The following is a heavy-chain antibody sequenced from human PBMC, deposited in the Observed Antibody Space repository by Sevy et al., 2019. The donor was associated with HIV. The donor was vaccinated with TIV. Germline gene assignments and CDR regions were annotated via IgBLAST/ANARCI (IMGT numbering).Heavy chain of an antibody. V-gene: IGHV3-23*01. J-gene: IGHJ4*02. Sequence: GGSLRLSCAASGFTFSSYAMSWVRQAPGKGLEWVSAISGSGGSTYYADSVKGRFTISRDNSKNTLYLQMNSLRAGDTAVYYCAKGVVYSSSSHYFDYWGQGTLVTVSS. D-gene: IGHD6-6*01. CDR1: GFTFSSYA. CDR2: ISGSGGST. CDR3: AKGVVYSSSSHYFDY.